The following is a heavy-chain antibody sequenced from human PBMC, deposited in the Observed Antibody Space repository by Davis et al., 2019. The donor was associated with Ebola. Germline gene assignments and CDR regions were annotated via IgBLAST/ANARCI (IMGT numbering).Heavy chain of an antibody. Sequence: ASVKVSCKASGYTFTSYGISWVRQAPGQGLEWMGWISAYNGNTNYAQKLQGRVTMTTDTSTSTAYMELRSLRSDDMAVYYCARGYCSGGSCHYYYYGMDVWGQGTTVTVSS. CDR1: GYTFTSYG. D-gene: IGHD2-15*01. CDR2: ISAYNGNT. J-gene: IGHJ6*02. CDR3: ARGYCSGGSCHYYYYGMDV. V-gene: IGHV1-18*03.